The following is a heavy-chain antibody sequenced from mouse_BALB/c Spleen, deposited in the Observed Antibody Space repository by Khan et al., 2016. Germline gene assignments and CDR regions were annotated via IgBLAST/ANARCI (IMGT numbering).Heavy chain of an antibody. CDR1: GFTFRDYY. CDR2: ISDGGSYT. D-gene: IGHD2-14*01. Sequence: EVELVESGGGLVKPGGSLTLSCAASGFTFRDYYMYWVRQTPEKRLEWVATISDGGSYTYYPDSVKGRFTISRDNAKNNLYLQMSSLKSEDTAMYYCARDDRWFAYWGQGTLVTVSA. V-gene: IGHV5-4*02. J-gene: IGHJ3*01. CDR3: ARDDRWFAY.